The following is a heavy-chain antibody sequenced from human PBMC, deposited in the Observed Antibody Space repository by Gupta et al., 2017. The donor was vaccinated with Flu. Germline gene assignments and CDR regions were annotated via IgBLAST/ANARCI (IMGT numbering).Heavy chain of an antibody. J-gene: IGHJ4*02. CDR1: GFTFSSYA. V-gene: IGHV3-23*01. CDR3: AKDNLVGGKKQLGGSGWGY. D-gene: IGHD6-6*01. Sequence: EVQLLESGGGLVQPGGSLRLSCAASGFTFSSYARGWFRQAPGKGLVWCSAISGSGGSTYYADSVKGRFTISRDNSKNTLYLQMNSLRAEDTAVYXCAKDNLVGGKKQLGGSGWGYWGQGTLVTVSS. CDR2: ISGSGGST.